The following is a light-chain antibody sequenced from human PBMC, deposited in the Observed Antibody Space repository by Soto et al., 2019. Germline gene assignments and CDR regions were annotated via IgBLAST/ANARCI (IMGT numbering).Light chain of an antibody. CDR2: LEGSGSY. CDR3: ETWDSNTWV. CDR1: SGHSSYI. V-gene: IGLV4-60*02. Sequence: QLVLTQSSSASASLGSSVKLTCTLSSGHSSYIIAWHQQQPGKAPRFLMKLEGSGSYNKGSGVPDRFSGSSSGADRYLTLSNLQFEDEADYYCETWDSNTWVFGGGTKLTVL. J-gene: IGLJ3*02.